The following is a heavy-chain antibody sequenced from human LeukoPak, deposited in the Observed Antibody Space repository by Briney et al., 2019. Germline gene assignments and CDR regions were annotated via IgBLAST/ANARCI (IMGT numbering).Heavy chain of an antibody. J-gene: IGHJ3*02. CDR1: GGSISSYY. CDR2: IYYSGST. CDR3: ASRLDYGDYGAFDI. Sequence: SETLSLTCTVSGGSISSYYWSWIRQPPGKGLEWIGYIYYSGSTNYNPSLKSRVTISVDTSKNQLSLKLSSVTAADTAVYYCASRLDYGDYGAFDIWGQGTMVTVSS. V-gene: IGHV4-59*01. D-gene: IGHD4-17*01.